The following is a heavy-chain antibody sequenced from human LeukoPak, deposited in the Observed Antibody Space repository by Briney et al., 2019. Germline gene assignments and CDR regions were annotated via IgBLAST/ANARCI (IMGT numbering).Heavy chain of an antibody. V-gene: IGHV3-30*02. Sequence: GGSLRLSCAASGINFRASGMHWVRQAPGMGLEWVTFIQTDGSDKRYAASVAGRFTISRDDSENTVYLHMNSLRPDDSALYYCAREGGTVVVGRFDYWGQGTLVTVSS. D-gene: IGHD2-2*01. CDR2: IQTDGSDK. CDR1: GINFRASG. J-gene: IGHJ4*02. CDR3: AREGGTVVVGRFDY.